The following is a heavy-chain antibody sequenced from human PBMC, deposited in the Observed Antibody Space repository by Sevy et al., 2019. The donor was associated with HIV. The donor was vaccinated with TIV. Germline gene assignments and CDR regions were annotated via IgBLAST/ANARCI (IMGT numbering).Heavy chain of an antibody. V-gene: IGHV3-73*01. Sequence: GGSLRLSCAASGFTFSGSAMHWVRQASGKGLEWVDRIRSKANSYATAYAASVKGRFTISRDDSKNTAYLQMNSLKTEDTAVYHCTRHLRGQQLDYRGQGTLVTVSS. CDR3: TRHLRGQQLDY. CDR2: IRSKANSYAT. CDR1: GFTFSGSA. D-gene: IGHD6-13*01. J-gene: IGHJ4*02.